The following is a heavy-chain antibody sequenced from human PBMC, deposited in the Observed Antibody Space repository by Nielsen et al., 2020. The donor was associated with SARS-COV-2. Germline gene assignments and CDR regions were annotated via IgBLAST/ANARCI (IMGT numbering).Heavy chain of an antibody. V-gene: IGHV3-23*01. D-gene: IGHD3-22*01. Sequence: GESLKISCEASGFSFRSYAMSWVRQAPGKGLEWVSILTGSGGSTNSADSVKGRFTISRDNSKNTLYLQMNSLRAEDTALYYCARHHYDSRGYYYFFDLWGRGTLVTVSS. CDR3: ARHHYDSRGYYYFFDL. CDR1: GFSFRSYA. J-gene: IGHJ2*01. CDR2: LTGSGGST.